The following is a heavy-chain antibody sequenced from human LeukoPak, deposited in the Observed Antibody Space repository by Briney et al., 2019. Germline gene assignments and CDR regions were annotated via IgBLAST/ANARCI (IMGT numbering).Heavy chain of an antibody. J-gene: IGHJ4*02. CDR1: GYTFTSYA. D-gene: IGHD2-21*02. Sequence: ASVKVSCKASGYTFTSYAMHWVRQAPGQRLECMGWINTGNGNTKYSQKFQGRVTITKDTSASTAYMDLSSLRSEDTAVYYCARNTETAIPLPYYFDYWGQGTLVTVSS. CDR3: ARNTETAIPLPYYFDY. V-gene: IGHV1-3*04. CDR2: INTGNGNT.